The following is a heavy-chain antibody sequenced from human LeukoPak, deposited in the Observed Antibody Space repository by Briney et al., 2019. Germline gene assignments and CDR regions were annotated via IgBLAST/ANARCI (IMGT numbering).Heavy chain of an antibody. CDR2: FYYSGST. CDR1: GGSISSYY. D-gene: IGHD5-12*01. J-gene: IGHJ4*02. V-gene: IGHV4-59*01. Sequence: PSETLSLTCTVSGGSISSYYWSWIRQPPGKGLEWIGYFYYSGSTNYNPSLKSRVTISVDTSKNQFSLKLSSVTAADTAVYYCAREATMGHTTFDYWGQGTLVTVSS. CDR3: AREATMGHTTFDY.